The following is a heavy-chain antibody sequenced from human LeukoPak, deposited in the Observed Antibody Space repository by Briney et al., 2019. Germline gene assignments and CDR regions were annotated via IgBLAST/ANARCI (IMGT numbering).Heavy chain of an antibody. CDR3: ARGTMPTVTYFFDY. D-gene: IGHD4-17*01. CDR1: GGSFSGYY. J-gene: IGHJ4*02. CDR2: INHKGST. V-gene: IGHV4-34*01. Sequence: SETLSLTCAVYGGSFSGYYWSWIRQPPGKGLEWIGEINHKGSTNYNPSLSGRLTISVDTSKTPFSLKPSSVTAADTAVYYCARGTMPTVTYFFDYWGQGTLVTVSS.